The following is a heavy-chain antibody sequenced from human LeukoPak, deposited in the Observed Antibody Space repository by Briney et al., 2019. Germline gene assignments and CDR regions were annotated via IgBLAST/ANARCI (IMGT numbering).Heavy chain of an antibody. V-gene: IGHV4-61*01. D-gene: IGHD3-16*01. CDR2: FHNSGTS. Sequence: SETLSLTCTVSGYTLSSGYYWGWIRQPPGKGLEWIGYFHNSGTSTYNPSLKSRVTISADTSKNQFSLKLNSLTTADTAVYYCTRGAGWLIDYWGQGTLVTVSS. CDR3: TRGAGWLIDY. CDR1: GYTLSSGYY. J-gene: IGHJ4*02.